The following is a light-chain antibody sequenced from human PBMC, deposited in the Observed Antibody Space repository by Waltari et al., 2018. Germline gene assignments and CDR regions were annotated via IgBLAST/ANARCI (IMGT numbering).Light chain of an antibody. Sequence: DIQMTQSPSTLSASVGDRVTITCRASQSISSWLAWYQQKPGKAPKLLSYEASNLQSGVPSRFSGSGFGTDFTLTISSLQPDDFAIYYCQHYNGYPYTFGQGTKLEIK. CDR2: EAS. V-gene: IGKV1-5*03. CDR3: QHYNGYPYT. CDR1: QSISSW. J-gene: IGKJ2*01.